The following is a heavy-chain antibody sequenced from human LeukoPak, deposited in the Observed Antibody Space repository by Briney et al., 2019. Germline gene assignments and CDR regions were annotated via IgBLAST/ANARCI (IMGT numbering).Heavy chain of an antibody. CDR3: AKDLLSREMATMFDY. D-gene: IGHD5-24*01. J-gene: IGHJ4*02. V-gene: IGHV3-74*01. CDR2: IKGDESYT. Sequence: GGSLRLSCAASGFTYSRYWMHWVRQVPGKGLVWVARIKGDESYTFYADSVKGRFTISRDNAKNTLYLQMNSLRTEDTAVYYCAKDLLSREMATMFDYWGQGTLVTVSS. CDR1: GFTYSRYW.